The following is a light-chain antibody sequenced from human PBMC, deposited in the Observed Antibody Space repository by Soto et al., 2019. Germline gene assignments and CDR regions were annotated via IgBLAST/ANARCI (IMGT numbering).Light chain of an antibody. CDR3: QQLYRYPIT. V-gene: IGKV1-9*01. CDR1: QGISNS. J-gene: IGKJ5*01. CDR2: SAS. Sequence: DVQLTQSPSFMSLSAGDRVTITCRASQGISNSLAWYQQKPGKAPKLLIYSASTLQSVVPSRFSGGFSGTEFTLTISILQPEDFATYYCQQLYRYPITFGQGTRLEI.